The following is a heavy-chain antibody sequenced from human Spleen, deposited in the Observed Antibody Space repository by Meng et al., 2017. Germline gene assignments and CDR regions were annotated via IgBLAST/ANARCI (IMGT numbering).Heavy chain of an antibody. J-gene: IGHJ3*02. V-gene: IGHV4-59*04. CDR3: GAFDI. Sequence: QVQLQESGPGLVKSSETLSLTCTVSGGSISSYYWSWIRQPPGKGLEWIGYIYYSGHIDYNPSLKSRVTISVDTSKNQFSLKLSSVTAADTAVYYCGAFDIWGQGTMVTVSS. CDR1: GGSISSYY. CDR2: IYYSGHI.